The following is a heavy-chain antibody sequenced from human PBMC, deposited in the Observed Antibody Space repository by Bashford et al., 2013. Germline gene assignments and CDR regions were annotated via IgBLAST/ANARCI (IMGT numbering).Heavy chain of an antibody. CDR3: ASSHYYDSSGYPGDIAFDI. CDR1: GYTFTNYY. V-gene: IGHV1-46*01. J-gene: IGHJ3*02. D-gene: IGHD3-22*01. Sequence: ASVKVSCKASGYTFTNYYIHWVRQAPGQGLEWMGIINPSGGSTIYAQKFQGRISMTRDTSTSTVYMDLSSLRSEDTAVYYCASSHYYDSSGYPGDIAFDIWGQGTMVTVSS. CDR2: INPSGGST.